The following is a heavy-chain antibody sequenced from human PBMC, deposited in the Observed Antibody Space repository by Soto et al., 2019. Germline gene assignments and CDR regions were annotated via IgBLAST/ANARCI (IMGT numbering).Heavy chain of an antibody. CDR2: IYWNDVK. V-gene: IGHV2-5*01. D-gene: IGHD2-21*02. CDR3: AQRRGGDSPSGWVFDY. J-gene: IGHJ4*01. CDR1: GFSFSTSGVG. Sequence: QITLKESGPTLVRPTQTLTLTCTFSGFSFSTSGVGVGWIRQPPGKALEWLAVIYWNDVKRYRPSLKSRLTSPEDTSKNQVVLTLTDLDPVDTATYYCAQRRGGDSPSGWVFDYGGQGTLLTVSS.